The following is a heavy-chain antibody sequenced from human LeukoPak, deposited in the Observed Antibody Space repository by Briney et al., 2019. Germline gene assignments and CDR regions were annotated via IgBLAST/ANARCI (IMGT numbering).Heavy chain of an antibody. CDR1: EFTFSSYW. Sequence: PGGSLRLSCAASEFTFSSYWMHWVRQAPGKGLVWVSRIKSDGGTTYYADSVKGRFTISRDNAKNTLYLQMNNLRAEDTAVYYCARWWLRSGDYWGQGTLVTVSS. CDR3: ARWWLRSGDY. J-gene: IGHJ4*02. D-gene: IGHD5-12*01. V-gene: IGHV3-74*01. CDR2: IKSDGGTT.